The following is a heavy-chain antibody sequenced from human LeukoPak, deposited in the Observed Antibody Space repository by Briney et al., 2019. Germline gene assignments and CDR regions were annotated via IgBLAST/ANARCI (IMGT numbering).Heavy chain of an antibody. V-gene: IGHV1-69*05. D-gene: IGHD3-3*01. CDR2: IIPIFGTA. CDR3: ARGPFGDFWSGYYRY. Sequence: SVKVSCKASGGTFSSYAISWVRQAPGQGLEWMGGIIPIFGTANYAQKFQGRVTITTDESTSTAYMELSSLRSEDTAVYYCARGPFGDFWSGYYRYWGQGTLVTVSS. CDR1: GGTFSSYA. J-gene: IGHJ4*02.